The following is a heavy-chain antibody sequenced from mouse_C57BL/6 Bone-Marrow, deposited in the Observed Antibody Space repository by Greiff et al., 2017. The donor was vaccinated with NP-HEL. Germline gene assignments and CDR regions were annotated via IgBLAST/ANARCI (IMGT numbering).Heavy chain of an antibody. J-gene: IGHJ2*01. CDR3: ARGGYYSNYLYYFDY. CDR1: GFTFSSYG. Sequence: EVQLQESGGDLVKPGGSLKLSCAASGFTFSSYGMSWVRQTPDKRLEWVATISSGGSYTYYPDSVKGRFTISRDHAKNTLYLQMSSLKSEDTAMYYCARGGYYSNYLYYFDYWGQGTTLTVSS. V-gene: IGHV5-6*01. D-gene: IGHD2-5*01. CDR2: ISSGGSYT.